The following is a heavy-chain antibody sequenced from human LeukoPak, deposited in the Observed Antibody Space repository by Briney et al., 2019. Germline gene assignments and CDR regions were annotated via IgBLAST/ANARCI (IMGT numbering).Heavy chain of an antibody. V-gene: IGHV4-59*12. CDR3: ASYDSSGYFDY. D-gene: IGHD3-22*01. CDR2: IYYSGST. J-gene: IGHJ4*02. CDR1: GGSISSYY. Sequence: SETLSLTCTVSGGSISSYYWSWIRQPPGKGLEWIGYIYYSGSTYYNPSLKSRVTISVDRSKNQFSLKLSSVTAADTAVYYCASYDSSGYFDYWGQGTLVTVSS.